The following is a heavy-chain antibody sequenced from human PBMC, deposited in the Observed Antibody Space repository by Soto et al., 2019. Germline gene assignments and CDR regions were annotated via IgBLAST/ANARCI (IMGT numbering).Heavy chain of an antibody. Sequence: GGSLRLSCAASGFTFSDYYMSWIRQAPGKGLEWVSYISSSSSYTNYADSVKGRFTISRDNAKNSLYLQMNSLRAEDTAVYYCARYQVGATMDYFDYWGQGTLVTVSS. D-gene: IGHD1-26*01. CDR3: ARYQVGATMDYFDY. CDR2: ISSSSSYT. CDR1: GFTFSDYY. V-gene: IGHV3-11*06. J-gene: IGHJ4*02.